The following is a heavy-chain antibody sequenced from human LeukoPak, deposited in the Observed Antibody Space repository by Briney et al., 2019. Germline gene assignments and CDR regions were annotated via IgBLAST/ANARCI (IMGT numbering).Heavy chain of an antibody. CDR2: ISSSSSYI. J-gene: IGHJ4*02. CDR1: GFTFSSYS. V-gene: IGHV3-21*04. Sequence: GGSLRLSCAASGFTFSSYSMNWVRQAPGKGLEWVSSISSSSSYIYYADSVRGRFTISRDNAKNTLYLQMNRLGAEDTAVYYCATAPSSLFDYWGQGTLVTVSS. D-gene: IGHD2-2*01. CDR3: ATAPSSLFDY.